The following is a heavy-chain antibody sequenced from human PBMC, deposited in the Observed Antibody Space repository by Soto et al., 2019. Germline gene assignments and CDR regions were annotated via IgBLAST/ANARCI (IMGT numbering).Heavy chain of an antibody. Sequence: PSQTLSLTCAISGDSVSHKSAAWHWIRQSPSRGLEWLGRTYLRSTWYTDYAVSVKSRMTINPDTSKNQFSLQLTSVTPEDTAVYYCAREGGEASEPLDVWGQGTTVTVSS. CDR3: AREGGEASEPLDV. CDR2: TYLRSTWYT. J-gene: IGHJ6*02. CDR1: GDSVSHKSAA. D-gene: IGHD3-10*01. V-gene: IGHV6-1*01.